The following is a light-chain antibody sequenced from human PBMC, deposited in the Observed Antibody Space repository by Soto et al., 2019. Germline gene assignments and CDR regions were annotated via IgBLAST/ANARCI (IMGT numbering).Light chain of an antibody. V-gene: IGKV3-15*01. CDR2: GAS. Sequence: DIEMTQSPSSLSATVGDRFTLSCSASRTVSNRLAWYQHKPGQAPRLLISGASTGATGIPPRFRGSGSGTEFTLTVDTLQSEDIAIYYCQQYYHWPVTFGGGTKVDIK. J-gene: IGKJ4*01. CDR1: RTVSNR. CDR3: QQYYHWPVT.